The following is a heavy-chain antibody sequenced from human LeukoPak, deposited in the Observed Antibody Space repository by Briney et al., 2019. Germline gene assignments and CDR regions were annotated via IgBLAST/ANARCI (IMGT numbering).Heavy chain of an antibody. D-gene: IGHD6-13*01. Sequence: ASESLSLTCTVSGGSISSYYWGWIRQSPGKGLEWIGYLYHSGTPRYNPSLKNRVTISADTSKNQFFLNLNSTTAADTAVYYCARRRGWKQQLVYFDYWGQGTLATVSS. V-gene: IGHV4-59*08. CDR3: ARRRGWKQQLVYFDY. CDR2: LYHSGTP. CDR1: GGSISSYY. J-gene: IGHJ4*02.